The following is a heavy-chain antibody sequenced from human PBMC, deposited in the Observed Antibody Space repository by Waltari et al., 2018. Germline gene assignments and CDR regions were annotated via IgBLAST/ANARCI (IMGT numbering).Heavy chain of an antibody. Sequence: QVQLQQWGAGLLKPSETLSLTCAVYGGSFSGYYWSWIRQPPGKGLEWIGEINHSGSTNYNPSLKRRVTISVDTSKNQFSLKLSSVTAADTAVYYCARSRYSSSWFYYYGMDVWGQGTTVTVSS. CDR3: ARSRYSSSWFYYYGMDV. V-gene: IGHV4-34*01. J-gene: IGHJ6*02. CDR1: GGSFSGYY. CDR2: INHSGST. D-gene: IGHD6-13*01.